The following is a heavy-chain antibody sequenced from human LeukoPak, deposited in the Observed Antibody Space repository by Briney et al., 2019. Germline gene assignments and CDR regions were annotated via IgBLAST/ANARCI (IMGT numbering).Heavy chain of an antibody. CDR1: GFTFSSYG. V-gene: IGHV3-30*18. J-gene: IGHJ4*02. CDR3: AKDSRSFDWSLANPDY. D-gene: IGHD3-9*01. CDR2: ISYDGSNK. Sequence: PGRSLRLSCAASGFTFSSYGMHWVRQAPGKGLEWVAVISYDGSNKYCADSVKGRFTISRDNSKNTLFLQMNSLRAEDTAVYYCAKDSRSFDWSLANPDYWGQGTLVTVSS.